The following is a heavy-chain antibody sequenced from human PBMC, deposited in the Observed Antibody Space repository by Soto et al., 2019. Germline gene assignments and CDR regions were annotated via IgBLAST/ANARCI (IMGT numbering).Heavy chain of an antibody. Sequence: EVQLVESGGNLVQPGGSLRLSCAGSGFMFNSYNMNWVRQARGKGLEWVSYISSSSSTIHYADSVKGRFTISRDNAKNSLFLQMNSLRAEDTAVYYCARVGMITSVVSWGQGTLVTVSS. CDR3: ARVGMITSVVS. CDR2: ISSSSSTI. V-gene: IGHV3-48*04. CDR1: GFMFNSYN. J-gene: IGHJ4*02. D-gene: IGHD3-16*01.